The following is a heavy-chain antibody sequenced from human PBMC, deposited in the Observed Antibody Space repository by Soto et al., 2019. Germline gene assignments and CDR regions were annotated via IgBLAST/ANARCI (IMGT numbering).Heavy chain of an antibody. D-gene: IGHD2-2*01. CDR1: GYSFTSYW. J-gene: IGHJ4*02. Sequence: GESLKISCKGSGYSFTSYWIGWVRQMPGKGLEWMGIIYPGDSDTRYSPSFQGQVTISADKSISTAYLQWSSLKASDTAMYYCARHMRQVVPAAIPDYWGQGTLVTVSS. V-gene: IGHV5-51*01. CDR3: ARHMRQVVPAAIPDY. CDR2: IYPGDSDT.